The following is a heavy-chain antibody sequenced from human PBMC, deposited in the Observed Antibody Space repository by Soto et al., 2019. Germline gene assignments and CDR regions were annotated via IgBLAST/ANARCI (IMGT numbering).Heavy chain of an antibody. CDR2: IYPGDSDV. V-gene: IGHV5-51*01. J-gene: IGHJ4*02. Sequence: PGESLKISCQASGYRFTTYWIAWVRQMPGKGLEWVGIIYPGDSDVKYSPSFEGHITISVDRSDSTAYLQWTSLKASDTAMYFCARHFDSSGYYPDYWGQGTQVTV. D-gene: IGHD3-22*01. CDR3: ARHFDSSGYYPDY. CDR1: GYRFTTYW.